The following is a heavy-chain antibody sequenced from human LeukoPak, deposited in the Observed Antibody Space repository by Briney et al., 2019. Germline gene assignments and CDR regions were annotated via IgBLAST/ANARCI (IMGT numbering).Heavy chain of an antibody. CDR1: GGSFSGYY. D-gene: IGHD2-8*01. CDR2: INHSGST. CDR3: AAAKGYCTTGVCYPWVRPEY. V-gene: IGHV4-34*01. J-gene: IGHJ4*02. Sequence: SETLSLTCAVYGGSFSGYYRSWIRQPPGKGLEWIGEINHSGSTNYNPSLKSRVTISVDTSKNQFSLKLSSVTAADTAVYYCAAAKGYCTTGVCYPWVRPEYWGQGTRVTVSS.